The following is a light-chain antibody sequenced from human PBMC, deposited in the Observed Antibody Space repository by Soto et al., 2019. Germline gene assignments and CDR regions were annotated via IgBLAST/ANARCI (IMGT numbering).Light chain of an antibody. CDR3: QQYGSSPPT. CDR2: GAS. V-gene: IGKV3-20*01. J-gene: IGKJ1*01. CDR1: QSVSSNY. Sequence: EIVLTQSPGTLSLSPGERATLSCRACQSVSSNYLAWYQRKPGQAPRLLIYGASNRATGIPNRFSGSGSGTDFTLTITRLEPEDFVVYYCQQYGSSPPTFGQGTKVEI.